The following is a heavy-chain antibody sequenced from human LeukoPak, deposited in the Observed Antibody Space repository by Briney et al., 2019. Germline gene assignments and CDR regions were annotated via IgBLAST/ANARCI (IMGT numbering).Heavy chain of an antibody. CDR3: ARGTFYCSSTSCYRGIYYYYGMDV. CDR2: IYTSGST. CDR1: GGSISSYY. D-gene: IGHD2-2*01. V-gene: IGHV4-4*07. Sequence: SETLSLTCTVSGGSISSYYWSWIRQPAGKGLEWIGRIYTSGSTNYNPSLKSRVTISVDTSKNQFSLKLSSVTAADTAVYYCARGTFYCSSTSCYRGIYYYYGMDVWGQGTTVTVSS. J-gene: IGHJ6*02.